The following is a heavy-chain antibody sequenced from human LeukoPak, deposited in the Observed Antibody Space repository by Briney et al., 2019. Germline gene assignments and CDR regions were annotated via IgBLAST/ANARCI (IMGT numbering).Heavy chain of an antibody. D-gene: IGHD2-8*01. Sequence: SETLSLTCGVSGGSISNNNWRRFGRQPPGQGLEWIGEISLTGLTHYNPSLESRVTVSLDKSKNQLSLKLTSVTAADTAVYYCLIENGAFSPFVYWGQGTLVTVLS. V-gene: IGHV4/OR15-8*02. CDR1: GGSISNNNW. CDR2: ISLTGLT. CDR3: LIENGAFSPFVY. J-gene: IGHJ4*02.